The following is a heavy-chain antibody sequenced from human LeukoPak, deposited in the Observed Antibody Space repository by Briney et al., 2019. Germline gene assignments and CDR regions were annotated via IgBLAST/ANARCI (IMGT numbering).Heavy chain of an antibody. CDR3: ARGSVLMGYASFDY. D-gene: IGHD2-8*01. J-gene: IGHJ4*02. CDR1: GGSFSGYY. Sequence: PSETLSLTCTVYGGSFSGYYWTWIRQPPGKGLEWIAEIVQSGRTNYSPPLESRLTLSVDTSKNQFSLKLISVTAADTAIYYCARGSVLMGYASFDYWGQGALVTVSS. V-gene: IGHV4-34*12. CDR2: IVQSGRT.